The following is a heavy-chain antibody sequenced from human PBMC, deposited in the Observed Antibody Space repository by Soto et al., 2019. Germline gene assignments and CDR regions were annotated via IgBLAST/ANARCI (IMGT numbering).Heavy chain of an antibody. D-gene: IGHD4-17*01. V-gene: IGHV3-23*01. Sequence: PGGSLRLSCAASGFTFSSYAMSWVRQAPGKGLEWVSAISGSGGSTYYADSVKGRFTISRDNSKNTLYLQMNSLRAEDTAVYYCAKAPYGDYVLPGSWFDPWGQGTLVTVSS. CDR3: AKAPYGDYVLPGSWFDP. CDR2: ISGSGGST. CDR1: GFTFSSYA. J-gene: IGHJ5*02.